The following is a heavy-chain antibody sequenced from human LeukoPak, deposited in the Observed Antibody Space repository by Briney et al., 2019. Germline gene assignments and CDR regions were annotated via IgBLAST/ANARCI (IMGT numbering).Heavy chain of an antibody. D-gene: IGHD5-24*01. CDR2: IIPIFGTA. V-gene: IGHV1-69*05. CDR1: GGTFSSYA. Sequence: SVKVSCKASGGTFSSYAISWVRQAPGQGLEWMGRIIPIFGTANYAQKFQGRVTITTDESTSTAYMELSSLRSEDTAVYYCARGRDGYSSFDIWGQGTMVTVSS. CDR3: ARGRDGYSSFDI. J-gene: IGHJ3*02.